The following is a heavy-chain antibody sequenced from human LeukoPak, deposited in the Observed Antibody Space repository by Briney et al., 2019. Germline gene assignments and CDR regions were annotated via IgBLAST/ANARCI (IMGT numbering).Heavy chain of an antibody. Sequence: GGSLRLSCAASGFTFSSYWMSWVRQAPGKGLEWVANIKQDGSEKYYVDSVKGRFTISRDNAKNSLYLQMNSLRAEDTAVYYCAREILVRGVIDYFDYWGQGTLVTVSS. CDR3: AREILVRGVIDYFDY. CDR2: IKQDGSEK. CDR1: GFTFSSYW. D-gene: IGHD3-10*01. J-gene: IGHJ4*02. V-gene: IGHV3-7*01.